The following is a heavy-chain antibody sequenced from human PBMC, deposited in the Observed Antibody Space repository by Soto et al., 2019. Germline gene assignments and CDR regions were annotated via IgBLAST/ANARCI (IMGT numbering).Heavy chain of an antibody. CDR2: ISYDGSNK. Sequence: LRLSCAASGFTFSSYGMHWVRQAPGKGLEWVAVISYDGSNKYYADSVKGRFTISRDNSKNTLYLQMNSLRAEDTAVYYCAKGGWVDTAMATGYMDVWGKGTTVTVSS. D-gene: IGHD5-18*01. CDR1: GFTFSSYG. CDR3: AKGGWVDTAMATGYMDV. V-gene: IGHV3-30*18. J-gene: IGHJ6*03.